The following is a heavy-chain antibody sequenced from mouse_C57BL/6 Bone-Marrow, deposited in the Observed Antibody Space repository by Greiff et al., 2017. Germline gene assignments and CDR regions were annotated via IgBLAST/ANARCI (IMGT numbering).Heavy chain of an antibody. J-gene: IGHJ4*01. D-gene: IGHD2-2*01. Sequence: VHLLESGAELVRPGASVTLSCKASGYTFTDYEMHWVKQTPVHGLEWIGAIDPETGGTAYNQKFKGKAILTADKSSSTAYMELRSLTSEDSAVYYCTRWLPFYAMDYWGQGTSVTVSS. CDR3: TRWLPFYAMDY. CDR2: IDPETGGT. CDR1: GYTFTDYE. V-gene: IGHV1-15*01.